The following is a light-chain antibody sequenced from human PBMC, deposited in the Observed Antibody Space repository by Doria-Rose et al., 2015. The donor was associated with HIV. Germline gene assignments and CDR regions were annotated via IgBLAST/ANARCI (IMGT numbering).Light chain of an antibody. CDR2: KAS. J-gene: IGKJ1*01. V-gene: IGKV1-5*03. CDR3: QHYNRPRT. CDR1: SW. Sequence: SWLAWYQQKPGKAPKLPIYKASSLESGVPSRFSGSGSGTEFTLTITSLQPDDFATYFCQHYNRPRTFGQGTKVEIK.